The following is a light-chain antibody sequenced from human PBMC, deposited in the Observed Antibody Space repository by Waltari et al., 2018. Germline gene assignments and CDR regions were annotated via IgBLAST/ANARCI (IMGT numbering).Light chain of an antibody. Sequence: QSVLTQPPSASGAPGQTITISCSGGGSNIGRNYLSWYQQFPGRAPRLIIHNNDQRPSGVPDRFSGSKSGISGSLAISGLRSDDEADYYCAAWDETLNTFLFGTGTKVAAL. CDR1: GSNIGRNY. V-gene: IGLV1-47*01. CDR2: NND. J-gene: IGLJ1*01. CDR3: AAWDETLNTFL.